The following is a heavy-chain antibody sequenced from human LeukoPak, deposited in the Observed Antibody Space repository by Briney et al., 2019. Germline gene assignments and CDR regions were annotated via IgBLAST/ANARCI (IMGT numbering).Heavy chain of an antibody. Sequence: GASVKVSCKASGGTFSSYAISWVRQAPGQGLEWMGGIIPIFGTANYAQKFQGRVTITTDESTSTAYMELSSLRSEDTAVYYCARDQNGYSYGYDCWGQGTLVTVSS. CDR3: ARDQNGYSYGYDC. V-gene: IGHV1-69*05. CDR1: GGTFSSYA. D-gene: IGHD5-18*01. CDR2: IIPIFGTA. J-gene: IGHJ4*02.